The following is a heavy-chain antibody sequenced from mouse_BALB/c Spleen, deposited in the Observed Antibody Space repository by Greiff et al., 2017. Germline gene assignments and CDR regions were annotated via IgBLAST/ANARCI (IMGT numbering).Heavy chain of an antibody. V-gene: IGHV2-9*02. J-gene: IGHJ3*01. D-gene: IGHD2-14*01. CDR2: IWAGGST. CDR1: GFSLTSYG. Sequence: VMLVESGPGLVAPSQSLSITCTVSGFSLTSYGVHWVRQPPGKGLEWLGVIWAGGSTNYNAALMSRLSISKDNSKSQVFLKMNSLQTDDTAMYYCARDQGRYDEAWFAYWGQGTLVTVSA. CDR3: ARDQGRYDEAWFAY.